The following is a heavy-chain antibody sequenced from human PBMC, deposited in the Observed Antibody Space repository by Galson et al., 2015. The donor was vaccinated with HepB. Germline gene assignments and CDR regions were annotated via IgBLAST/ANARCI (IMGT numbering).Heavy chain of an antibody. CDR3: GIVVVPAAMTAKHAFDI. D-gene: IGHD2-2*01. Sequence: SLRLSCAASGFTFSSYSMNWVRQAPGKGLERVSSISSSSSYIYYADSVKGRFTISRDNAKNSLYLQMNSLRAEDTAVYYCGIVVVPAAMTAKHAFDIWGQGTMVTVSS. V-gene: IGHV3-21*01. CDR2: ISSSSSYI. J-gene: IGHJ3*02. CDR1: GFTFSSYS.